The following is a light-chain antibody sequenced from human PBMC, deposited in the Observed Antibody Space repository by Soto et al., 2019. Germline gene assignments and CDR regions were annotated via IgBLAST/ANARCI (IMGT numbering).Light chain of an antibody. V-gene: IGKV2-28*01. CDR2: LGS. CDR1: QSLLHSNGYNY. J-gene: IGKJ2*01. CDR3: MQVLQTPPDT. Sequence: DIVMTQSPLSLPVTPGEPASISCRSSQSLLHSNGYNYLDWYLQKPGQSPQLLIYLGSNLASGVPDSFSGSGSGTDFTLKISRVEAEDVGVYYCMQVLQTPPDTFGQGTKLEIK.